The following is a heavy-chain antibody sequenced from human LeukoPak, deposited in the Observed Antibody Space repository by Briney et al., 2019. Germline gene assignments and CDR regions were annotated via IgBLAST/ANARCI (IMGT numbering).Heavy chain of an antibody. Sequence: GESLKISCKGIGYSFTSYWIGWVRQMPGKRLEWMGVIFPGDSDTRYSPSFQGQVTISADKSISTAYLQWSSLKASDTAMYYCARPPHRSSPYGFDPWGQGTLVTVSS. CDR3: ARPPHRSSPYGFDP. J-gene: IGHJ5*02. V-gene: IGHV5-51*01. CDR1: GYSFTSYW. CDR2: IFPGDSDT. D-gene: IGHD2-2*01.